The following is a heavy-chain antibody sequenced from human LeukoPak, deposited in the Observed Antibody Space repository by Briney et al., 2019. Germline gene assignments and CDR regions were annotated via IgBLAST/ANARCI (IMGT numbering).Heavy chain of an antibody. CDR1: GGTFSSYA. Sequence: GASVKVSCKASGGTFSSYAISWVRQAPGQGLEWMGGIIPIFGTANYAQKFQGRVTITADESTSTAYMELSSLRSEDTAVYYCARDLWRSSTSRSNWFDPWGQGTLVTVSS. CDR3: ARDLWRSSTSRSNWFDP. J-gene: IGHJ5*02. V-gene: IGHV1-69*13. D-gene: IGHD2-2*01. CDR2: IIPIFGTA.